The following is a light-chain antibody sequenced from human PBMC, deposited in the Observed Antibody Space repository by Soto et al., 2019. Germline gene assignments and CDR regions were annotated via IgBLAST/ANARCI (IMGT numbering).Light chain of an antibody. CDR2: RAS. V-gene: IGKV3-20*01. CDR1: QSVSSAL. CDR3: QQYESSPLT. J-gene: IGKJ4*01. Sequence: EIVLTQSPDTLSLSPGERATLSCRASQSVSSALLAWYQQKPGQAPRLLIYRASTRATGIPDRFTGSGSGTDFTLTISRLEREDFAVYYCQQYESSPLTFGGGTKVEIK.